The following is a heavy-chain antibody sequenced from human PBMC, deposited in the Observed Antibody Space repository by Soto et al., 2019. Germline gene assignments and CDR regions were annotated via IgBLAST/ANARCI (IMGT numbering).Heavy chain of an antibody. CDR3: TREKEWLRYPSDYYGMDV. V-gene: IGHV3-49*03. CDR2: IRSKAYGGTT. Sequence: GGSLRLSCTASGFTFGDYAMSWFRQAPGKGLEWVGFIRSKAYGGTTEYAASVKGRFTISRDDSKSIAYLQMNSLKTEDTAVYYCTREKEWLRYPSDYYGMDVWGQGTTVTVSS. D-gene: IGHD5-12*01. J-gene: IGHJ6*02. CDR1: GFTFGDYA.